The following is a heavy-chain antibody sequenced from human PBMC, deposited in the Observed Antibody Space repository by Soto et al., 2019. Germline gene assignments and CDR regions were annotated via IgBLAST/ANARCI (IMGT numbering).Heavy chain of an antibody. D-gene: IGHD2-8*01. CDR3: ARAYCTNGVCYRAGSVGGMEV. Sequence: QVQLVQSGAEVKKPGSSVKVSCKASGGTFSSYAISWVRQAPGQGLEWMGGIIPIFGTANYAQKFQGRVTITADESTSTAYMELSSLRSEDTAVYYCARAYCTNGVCYRAGSVGGMEVWGQGTTVTVSS. V-gene: IGHV1-69*01. CDR2: IIPIFGTA. CDR1: GGTFSSYA. J-gene: IGHJ6*02.